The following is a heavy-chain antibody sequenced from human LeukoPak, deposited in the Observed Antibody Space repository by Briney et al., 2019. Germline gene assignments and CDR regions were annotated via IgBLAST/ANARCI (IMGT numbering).Heavy chain of an antibody. V-gene: IGHV3-23*01. CDR3: SKTSAFDI. Sequence: GGSLRLSSAAYGLTFTTSGMKWVRQAPRKGMEWVSRIRGSDSGGKTFYADAVKGRFTISIDNSKNTVYIQMNSLRAEDTALYFCSKTSAFDIWGQGTMVTVSS. J-gene: IGHJ3*02. CDR2: IRGSDSGGKT. CDR1: GLTFTTSG.